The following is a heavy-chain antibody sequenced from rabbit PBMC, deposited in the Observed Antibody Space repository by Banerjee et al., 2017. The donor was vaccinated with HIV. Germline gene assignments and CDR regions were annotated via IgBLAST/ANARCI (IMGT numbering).Heavy chain of an antibody. CDR2: IYTSSGST. CDR1: GFSFSNYW. D-gene: IGHD4-1*01. V-gene: IGHV1S40*01. J-gene: IGHJ4*01. CDR3: ARDLAGVIGWNFNL. Sequence: QSLEESGGDLVKPGASLTLTCTASGFSFSNYWICWVRQAPGKGLEWIACIYTSSGSTDYASWVNGRFTISKASWTTVTLQMTSLTAADTASYFCARDLAGVIGWNFNLWGPGTLVTVS.